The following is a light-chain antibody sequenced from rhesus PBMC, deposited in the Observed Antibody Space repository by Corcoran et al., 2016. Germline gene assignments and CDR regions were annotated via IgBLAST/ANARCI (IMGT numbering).Light chain of an antibody. CDR2: KAS. V-gene: IGKV1-22*01. CDR1: QSISRW. Sequence: DIQMTQSPSSLSASVGDTVTITCRASQSISRWLDWYQQKPGKSPKLMNYKASSLQSGVPSRFSGSGSWTDFTLTISSLQPEDFSTYYCLQYSSSPFTFGPGTKLDIK. CDR3: LQYSSSPFT. J-gene: IGKJ3*01.